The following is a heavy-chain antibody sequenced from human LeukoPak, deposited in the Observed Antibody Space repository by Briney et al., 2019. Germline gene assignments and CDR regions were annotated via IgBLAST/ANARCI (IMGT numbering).Heavy chain of an antibody. J-gene: IGHJ4*02. D-gene: IGHD3-10*01. Sequence: GGSLRLTCAASGFTFSSYSMHWVRQAPGKGLEWVAVISYDGSNKYYADSVKGRFTISRDNSKNTLYLQMNSLRAEDTAVYYCARDLTPDYGSGSFPDYWGQGTLVTVSS. CDR1: GFTFSSYS. CDR2: ISYDGSNK. CDR3: ARDLTPDYGSGSFPDY. V-gene: IGHV3-30-3*01.